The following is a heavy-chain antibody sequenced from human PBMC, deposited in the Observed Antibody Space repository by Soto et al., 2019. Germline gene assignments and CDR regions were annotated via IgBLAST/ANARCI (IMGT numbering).Heavy chain of an antibody. CDR1: GYSFTSYW. CDR3: ARWKDTAMAVGDYYYYGMDV. CDR2: IDPSDSYT. D-gene: IGHD5-18*01. V-gene: IGHV5-10-1*01. J-gene: IGHJ6*02. Sequence: HGESLKISCKGSGYSFTSYWISWVRQMPGKGLEWMGRIDPSDSYTNYSPSFQGHVTISADKSISTAYLQWSSLKASDTAMYYCARWKDTAMAVGDYYYYGMDVWGQETTVTVSS.